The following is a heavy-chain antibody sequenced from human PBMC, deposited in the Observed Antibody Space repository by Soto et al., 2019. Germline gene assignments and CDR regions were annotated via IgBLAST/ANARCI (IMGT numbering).Heavy chain of an antibody. CDR3: ARLLLEWNIVTTITYFDY. J-gene: IGHJ4*02. D-gene: IGHD5-12*01. Sequence: SETLSLTCTVSGGSISSSSYYWGWIRQPPGKGLEWIGSIYYSGTTYYNPSLKSRVTMSVDTSKNQFSLKLSSVTAADTAVYYCARLLLEWNIVTTITYFDYWGQGTLVTVSS. CDR1: GGSISSSSYY. V-gene: IGHV4-39*01. CDR2: IYYSGTT.